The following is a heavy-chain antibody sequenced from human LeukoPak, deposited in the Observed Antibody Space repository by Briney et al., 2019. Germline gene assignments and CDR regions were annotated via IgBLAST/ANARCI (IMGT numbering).Heavy chain of an antibody. V-gene: IGHV1-18*01. J-gene: IGHJ5*02. D-gene: IGHD5-18*01. Sequence: ASVKVSCKASGYTFTSYGISWVRQAPGQGLEWMGWISAYNGNTNYAQKLQGRVTMTTDTSTSTAYMELRSLRSDDTAVYYCARAGYSYGYWGPKAGSNWFDPWGQGTLVTVSS. CDR3: ARAGYSYGYWGPKAGSNWFDP. CDR1: GYTFTSYG. CDR2: ISAYNGNT.